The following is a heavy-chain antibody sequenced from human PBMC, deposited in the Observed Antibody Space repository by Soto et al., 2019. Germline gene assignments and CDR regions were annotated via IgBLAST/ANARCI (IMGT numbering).Heavy chain of an antibody. Sequence: SETLSLTCTVSGGSVSSVNYYWSWIRQPPGKGLEWIGYIYYSGSTNYNPSLKSRVTISVETSKNQFSLKLRSVTAADTAVYYCARAHYGDYGYGMDVWGQGTTVTVSS. CDR2: IYYSGST. CDR1: GGSVSSVNYY. CDR3: ARAHYGDYGYGMDV. V-gene: IGHV4-61*01. D-gene: IGHD4-17*01. J-gene: IGHJ6*02.